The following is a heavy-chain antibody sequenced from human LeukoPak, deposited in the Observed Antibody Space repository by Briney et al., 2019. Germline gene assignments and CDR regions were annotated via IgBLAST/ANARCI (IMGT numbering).Heavy chain of an antibody. D-gene: IGHD5-12*01. V-gene: IGHV4-59*08. CDR2: IYYRGST. Sequence: SETLSLTCTVSGGSISSYYWSWIRQPPGKGLEWIGYIYYRGSTNYNPSLKSRVTISVDTSKNHVSLKLSSVTAADTAVYYCARHEVNGYDQKYYFDYWGQGTLVTVSS. J-gene: IGHJ4*02. CDR1: GGSISSYY. CDR3: ARHEVNGYDQKYYFDY.